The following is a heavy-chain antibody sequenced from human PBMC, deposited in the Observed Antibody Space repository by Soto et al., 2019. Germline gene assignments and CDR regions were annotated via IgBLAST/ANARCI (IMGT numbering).Heavy chain of an antibody. J-gene: IGHJ4*02. CDR1: GYTFTSYG. Sequence: QVQLVQSGAEVKKPGASVKVSCKASGYTFTSYGITWVRQAPGQGLEWMGWISAYNGNTNYAQKLQGRVTMTADTSTSKGYMELRGLRSDDTAGYYCGIAGAAYSSSWYAGGGYWGQGTLVTVSS. CDR2: ISAYNGNT. V-gene: IGHV1-18*01. D-gene: IGHD6-13*01. CDR3: GIAGAAYSSSWYAGGGY.